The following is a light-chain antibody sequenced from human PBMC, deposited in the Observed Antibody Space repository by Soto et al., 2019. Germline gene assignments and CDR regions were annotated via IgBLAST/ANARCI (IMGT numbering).Light chain of an antibody. J-gene: IGLJ3*02. CDR1: SSKIGSNT. V-gene: IGLV1-47*01. CDR3: AAWDDNQRGWV. CDR2: RNN. Sequence: QSVLTQPPSASGTPGQRVTISCSGSSSKIGSNTVNWYQQLPGTAPKLLIYRNNQRPSGVPDRFSGSKSGTSASLTISGLRSEDEADYYCAAWDDNQRGWVFGGGTKLTVL.